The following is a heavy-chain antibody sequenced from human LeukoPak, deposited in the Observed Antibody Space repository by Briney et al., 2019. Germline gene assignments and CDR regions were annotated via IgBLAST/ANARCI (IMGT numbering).Heavy chain of an antibody. CDR3: ARSRGGYNYGGLDY. Sequence: ASVKVSCKASGYTFTGYYMHWVRQAPGQGLEWMGWINPNSGGTNYAQKFEGRVTMTRDTSISTAYMELSRLRSDDTAVYYCARSRGGYNYGGLDYWGQGTLVTVYS. J-gene: IGHJ4*02. V-gene: IGHV1-2*02. CDR2: INPNSGGT. D-gene: IGHD5-24*01. CDR1: GYTFTGYY.